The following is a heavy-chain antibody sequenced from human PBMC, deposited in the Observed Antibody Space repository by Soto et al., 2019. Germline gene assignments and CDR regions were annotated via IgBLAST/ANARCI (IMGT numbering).Heavy chain of an antibody. V-gene: IGHV1-69*13. CDR3: SMLYYYDSSGYHFIDY. D-gene: IGHD3-22*01. CDR2: IIPIFGTA. CDR1: GGTFSSYA. Sequence: ASVQVSCKASGGTFSSYAISWVRQAPGQGLEWMGGIIPIFGTANYAQKFQGRVTITADESTSTAYMELSSLRSEDTAVYYCSMLYYYDSSGYHFIDYWGQGTLVTVSS. J-gene: IGHJ4*02.